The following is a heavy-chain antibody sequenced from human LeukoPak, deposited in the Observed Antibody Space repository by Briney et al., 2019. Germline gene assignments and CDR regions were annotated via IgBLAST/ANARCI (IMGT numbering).Heavy chain of an antibody. CDR1: GGSFSGYY. V-gene: IGHV4-34*01. Sequence: PSETLSLTCAVYGGSFSGYYWSWIRQPPGKGLEWIGEINHSGSTNYNPSLKSRVTISVDTSKNQFSLKLSSVTAADTAVYYCARGRGIAVAGTRVRYFDYWGQGTLVTVSS. CDR2: INHSGST. D-gene: IGHD6-19*01. J-gene: IGHJ4*02. CDR3: ARGRGIAVAGTRVRYFDY.